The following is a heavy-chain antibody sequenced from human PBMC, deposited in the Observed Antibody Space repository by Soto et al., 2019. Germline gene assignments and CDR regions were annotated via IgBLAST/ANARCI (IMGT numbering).Heavy chain of an antibody. CDR3: ARLNYFASGSEYYHGMDV. V-gene: IGHV1-2*04. CDR2: IHPDSGDT. D-gene: IGHD3-10*01. J-gene: IGHJ6*02. CDR1: GYTFTGYY. Sequence: QVQLVQSGAEVKKPGASVKVSCKASGYTFTGYYMHWVRQAPGQGLEWMGWIHPDSGDTKYAQKFHGWVTMTRDTSINTAYMELSSLKSDDTAVYYCARLNYFASGSEYYHGMDVWGQGTTVTVSS.